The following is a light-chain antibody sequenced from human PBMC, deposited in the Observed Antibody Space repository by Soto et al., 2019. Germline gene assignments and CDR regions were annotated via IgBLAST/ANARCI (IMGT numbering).Light chain of an antibody. CDR1: QSISGY. Sequence: EIVLTQSPGTLSLSPGEGATLSCRASQSISGYLAWYQQKPGQAPRLLISDASNRASGIPARISGSGSGTDFTLTISILEPEDSAVYYCQQRSKWPLTFGGGTKVESK. J-gene: IGKJ4*01. CDR3: QQRSKWPLT. CDR2: DAS. V-gene: IGKV3-11*01.